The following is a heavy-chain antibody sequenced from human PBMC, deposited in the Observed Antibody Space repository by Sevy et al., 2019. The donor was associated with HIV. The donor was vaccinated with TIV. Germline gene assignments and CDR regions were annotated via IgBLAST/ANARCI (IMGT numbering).Heavy chain of an antibody. CDR3: ARDPEYSGSYSGLDY. CDR2: ISYDGSNK. CDR1: GFTFSSYA. Sequence: GGSLRLSCAASGFTFSSYAMHWVRQAPGKGLEWVAVISYDGSNKYYADSVKGRFTISRDNSKNTLYLQMNSLRAEDTAVYYCARDPEYSGSYSGLDYWGQRTLVTVSS. D-gene: IGHD1-26*01. V-gene: IGHV3-30-3*01. J-gene: IGHJ4*02.